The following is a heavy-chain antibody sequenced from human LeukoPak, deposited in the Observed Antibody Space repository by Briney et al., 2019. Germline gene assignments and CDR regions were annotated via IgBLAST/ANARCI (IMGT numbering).Heavy chain of an antibody. J-gene: IGHJ3*02. D-gene: IGHD6-13*01. CDR1: GFTFSSYS. CDR2: ISSSSSYI. Sequence: GGSLRLXCAASGFTFSSYSMNWGREAPGKGLEWVSSISSSSSYIYYADSVKGRFTISRDNAKNSLYLQMNSLRAEDTAVFYCARRGYGKAFDIWGQGTMVTVSS. CDR3: ARRGYGKAFDI. V-gene: IGHV3-21*01.